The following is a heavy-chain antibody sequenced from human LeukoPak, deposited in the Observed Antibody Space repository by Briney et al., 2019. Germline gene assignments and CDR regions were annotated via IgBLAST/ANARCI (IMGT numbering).Heavy chain of an antibody. CDR2: ISHIGRA. J-gene: IGHJ4*02. CDR1: GDSFSSHY. Sequence: SETLSLTCAVSGDSFSSHYWTWIRQSPGTGLEWIGYISHIGRANYNPSLKSRVTISIDTSKNQFSLKLSSVTAADTAVYYCARRLGGDYGSGNYFDYWGQGTLVTVSS. D-gene: IGHD3-10*01. CDR3: ARRLGGDYGSGNYFDY. V-gene: IGHV4-59*08.